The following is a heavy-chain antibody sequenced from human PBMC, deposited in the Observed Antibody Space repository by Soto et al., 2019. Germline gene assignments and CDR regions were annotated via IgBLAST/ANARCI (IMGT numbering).Heavy chain of an antibody. CDR2: LSRGGVTT. CDR3: AKDGQYRTDGFDV. CDR1: GFTFSSHG. V-gene: IGHV3-23*01. Sequence: EAQLLESGGDWAQPGGSLRLSCAASGFTFSSHGMSWVRQAPGKGLEWIAGLSRGGVTTYYADSVKGRFTISRDNSKNTLDLIMNSLKVEDTALYYCAKDGQYRTDGFDVWGQGTMVTVSS. D-gene: IGHD6-6*01. J-gene: IGHJ3*01.